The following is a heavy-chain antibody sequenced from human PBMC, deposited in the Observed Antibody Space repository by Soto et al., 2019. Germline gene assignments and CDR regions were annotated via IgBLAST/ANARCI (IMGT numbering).Heavy chain of an antibody. Sequence: QITLKESGPTLVKPTQTLTLTCTFSGFSLSTSGVGVGWIRQPPGKALEWLALIYWDDDKRYSPSLKSRLTITKDTSKNQVVLTMTNMDPVETATYYCAHRRGRGYYYDDWGQGTLVTVSS. V-gene: IGHV2-5*02. CDR2: IYWDDDK. D-gene: IGHD6-13*01. CDR3: AHRRGRGYYYDD. J-gene: IGHJ4*02. CDR1: GFSLSTSGVG.